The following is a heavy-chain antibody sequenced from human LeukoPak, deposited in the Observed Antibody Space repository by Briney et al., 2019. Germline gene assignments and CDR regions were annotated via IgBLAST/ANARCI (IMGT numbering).Heavy chain of an antibody. CDR2: IIPIFGTA. V-gene: IGHV1-69*06. Sequence: ASVEVSCKASGGTFSSYAISWARQAPGQGLEWMGRIIPIFGTANYAQKFQGRVTITADKSTSTAYMELSSLRSEDTAVYYCARAPGGSSGWYNYYYYYMDVWGKGTTVTVSS. J-gene: IGHJ6*03. CDR3: ARAPGGSSGWYNYYYYYMDV. CDR1: GGTFSSYA. D-gene: IGHD6-19*01.